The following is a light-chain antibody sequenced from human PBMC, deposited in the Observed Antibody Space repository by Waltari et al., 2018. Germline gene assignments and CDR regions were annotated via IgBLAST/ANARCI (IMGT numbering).Light chain of an antibody. V-gene: IGLV2-23*02. CDR3: ASYAGSSKGV. Sequence: QSALTQPASVSGSPGQSITISCTGTSSEVGNYKRVSWYQQHPGTAPKLMIYAVSKRPSGVSDRCSGSKSGDMASLTISGLQPEDEAEYFCASYAGSSKGVFGGGTKVTVL. CDR2: AVS. CDR1: SSEVGNYKR. J-gene: IGLJ2*01.